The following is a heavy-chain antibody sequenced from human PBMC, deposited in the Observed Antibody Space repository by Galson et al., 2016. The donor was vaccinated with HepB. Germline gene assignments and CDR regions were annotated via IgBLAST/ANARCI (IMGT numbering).Heavy chain of an antibody. V-gene: IGHV3-23*01. D-gene: IGHD2-2*01. CDR3: AKDGRIYCSSASCHDHFHY. Sequence: SLRLSCAASGFTFRNYGMTWVRQAPGKGLEVVSSISRSGGSTDYADSVKGRFTISRDNSKKTLYLQMNSLRAEDTAVYYCAKDGRIYCSSASCHDHFHYWGQGTLDTVSS. J-gene: IGHJ4*02. CDR1: GFTFRNYG. CDR2: ISRSGGST.